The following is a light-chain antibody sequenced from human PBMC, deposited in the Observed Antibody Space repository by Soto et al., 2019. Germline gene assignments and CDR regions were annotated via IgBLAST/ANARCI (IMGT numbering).Light chain of an antibody. J-gene: IGLJ1*01. CDR3: SSYTSTGTYV. V-gene: IGLV2-14*01. Sequence: QSALTQPASVSGSPGQSITISCSGTSSDIGTYDYVSWYQQHPGKVPKLMIYEVSNRPSGVSNRFSGSKSGGTASLTISGLQSEDEADYYCSSYTSTGTYVFGTGTKLTVL. CDR1: SSDIGTYDY. CDR2: EVS.